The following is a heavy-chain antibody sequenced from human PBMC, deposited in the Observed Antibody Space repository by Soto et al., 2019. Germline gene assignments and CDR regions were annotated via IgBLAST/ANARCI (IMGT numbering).Heavy chain of an antibody. D-gene: IGHD6-19*01. J-gene: IGHJ6*02. CDR1: GGSISSYY. CDR3: ARDLAVADPRVYYYGMDV. CDR2: IYYSGST. V-gene: IGHV4-59*01. Sequence: SETLSLTCTVSGGSISSYYWSWIRQPPGKGLEGIGYIYYSGSTNYNPSLKSRVTISVDTSKNQFSLKLSSVTAADTAVYYCARDLAVADPRVYYYGMDVWGQGTTVTVSS.